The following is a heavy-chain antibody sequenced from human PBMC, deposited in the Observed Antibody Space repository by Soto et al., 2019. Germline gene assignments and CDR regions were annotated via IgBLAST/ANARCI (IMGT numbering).Heavy chain of an antibody. J-gene: IGHJ4*02. D-gene: IGHD3-16*01. V-gene: IGHV4-30-4*01. CDR3: AREGGESSDGLYYFDS. CDR2: IYYSGNT. Sequence: SETLSLTCTVSGGSTSSDNYWSWIRQPPGKGLEWIGHIYYSGNTDYNPSPKSRLAISIDTSKNQFSLKLSSVTAADTAVYFCAREGGESSDGLYYFDSWGQGSLLTVSS. CDR1: GGSTSSDNY.